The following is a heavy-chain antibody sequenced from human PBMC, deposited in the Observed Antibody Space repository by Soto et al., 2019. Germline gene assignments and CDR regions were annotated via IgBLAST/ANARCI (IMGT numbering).Heavy chain of an antibody. J-gene: IGHJ4*02. CDR3: AKDQEGGPFDY. CDR1: GFTFSSYG. CDR2: ISYDGSNK. Sequence: GGSLRLSCAASGFTFSSYGMHWVRQAPGKGLEWVAVISYDGSNKYYADSVKGRFTISRDNSKNTLYLQMNSLRVEDTAVYYCAKDQEGGPFDYWGQGTLVTVSS. D-gene: IGHD3-16*01. V-gene: IGHV3-30*18.